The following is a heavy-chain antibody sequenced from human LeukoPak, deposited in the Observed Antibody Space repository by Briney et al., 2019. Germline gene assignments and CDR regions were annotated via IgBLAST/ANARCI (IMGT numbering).Heavy chain of an antibody. Sequence: GGSLRLSCAASGFTFSSYSMDWVRQAPGKGLEGVSSTSSSSSYKYYADSVKGRFTVSRDNAKSSLYLQMNSLRAEDTAVYYCARGVYDILAGYRPFYLDHWGQGTLVTVSS. V-gene: IGHV3-21*01. CDR1: GFTFSSYS. D-gene: IGHD3-9*01. J-gene: IGHJ4*02. CDR3: ARGVYDILAGYRPFYLDH. CDR2: TSSSSSYK.